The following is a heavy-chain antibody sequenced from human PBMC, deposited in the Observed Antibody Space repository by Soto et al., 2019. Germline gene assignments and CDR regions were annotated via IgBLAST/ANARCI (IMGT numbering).Heavy chain of an antibody. CDR1: GYTFTSYY. V-gene: IGHV1-46*03. D-gene: IGHD3-10*01. Sequence: QVQLVQSGAEVKKPGASVKVSCKASGYTFTSYYMHWVRQAPGQGLEWMGIINPSGGSTSYAQKFQGRVTMTRDTSTSTVYMELRSLRSEDPAVYYCARDDGSGSYYNAESVSTGMDVWGQGTTVTVSS. CDR3: ARDDGSGSYYNAESVSTGMDV. J-gene: IGHJ6*02. CDR2: INPSGGST.